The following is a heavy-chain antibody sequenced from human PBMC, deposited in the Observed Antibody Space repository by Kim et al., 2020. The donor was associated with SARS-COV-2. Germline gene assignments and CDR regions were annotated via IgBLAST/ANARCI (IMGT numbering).Heavy chain of an antibody. CDR2: ISYDGSNK. J-gene: IGHJ6*02. V-gene: IGHV3-30*18. D-gene: IGHD3-10*01. CDR3: AKDQGVRGGGWMVEYYYYGMDV. CDR1: GFTFSSYG. Sequence: GGSLRLSCAASGFTFSSYGMHWVRQAPGKGLEWVAVISYDGSNKYYADSVKGRFTISRDNSKNTLYLQMNSLRAEDTAVYYCAKDQGVRGGGWMVEYYYYGMDVWGQGTTVTVSS.